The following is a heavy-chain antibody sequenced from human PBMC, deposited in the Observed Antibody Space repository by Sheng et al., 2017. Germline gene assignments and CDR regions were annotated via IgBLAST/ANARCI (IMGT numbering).Heavy chain of an antibody. V-gene: IGHV3-23*04. Sequence: DVKLVESGGGLIQPGESLRLSCAASGFTFSYHVMSWVRQAPGKGLEWVSTIADSGTNYADSVKGRFTISRDNSKNTLFLQINSLRVEDTAVYYCARGGGCTPSDCYYPDYWGLGTLVTVSS. CDR3: ARGGGCTPSDCYYPDY. D-gene: IGHD2-15*01. CDR1: GFTFSYHV. J-gene: IGHJ4*02. CDR2: IADSGT.